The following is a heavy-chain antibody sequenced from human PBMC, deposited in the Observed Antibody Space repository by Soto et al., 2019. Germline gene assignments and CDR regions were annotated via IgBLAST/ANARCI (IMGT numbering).Heavy chain of an antibody. D-gene: IGHD3-22*01. Sequence: SETLSLTCAVYGGSFSDYYWSWIRQPPGKGLVWIGEIDHSGTTNSNPSLRPRVTMSVDTSKNQFSLKLSSVTAADTAMYYCARTPYDSSGYYFDYWAQGTLVTVSS. CDR1: GGSFSDYY. J-gene: IGHJ4*02. V-gene: IGHV4-34*01. CDR2: IDHSGTT. CDR3: ARTPYDSSGYYFDY.